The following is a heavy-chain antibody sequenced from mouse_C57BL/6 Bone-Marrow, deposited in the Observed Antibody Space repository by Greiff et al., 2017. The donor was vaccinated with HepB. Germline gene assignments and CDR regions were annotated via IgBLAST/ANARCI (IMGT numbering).Heavy chain of an antibody. J-gene: IGHJ2*01. CDR3: ARSEGYYGSSSYFDY. CDR2: IDPSDSET. V-gene: IGHV1-52*01. CDR1: GYTFTSYW. Sequence: QVQLKQPGAELVRPGSSVKLSCKASGYTFTSYWMHWVKQRPIQGLEWIGNIDPSDSETHYNQKFKDKATLTVDKSSSTAYMQLSSLTSEDSAVYYCARSEGYYGSSSYFDYWGQGTTLTVSS. D-gene: IGHD1-1*01.